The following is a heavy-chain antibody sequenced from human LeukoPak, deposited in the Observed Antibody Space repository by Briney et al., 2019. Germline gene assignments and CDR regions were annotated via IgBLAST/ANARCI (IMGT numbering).Heavy chain of an antibody. CDR3: AKAQLGEYNWFDP. V-gene: IGHV4-59*01. J-gene: IGHJ5*02. Sequence: SETLSLTCTVSGGSISSYYWSWIRQPPGKGLEWIGYIYYSGSTNYNPSLKSRVTISVDTSKNQFSLKLSSVTAADTAVYYCAKAQLGEYNWFDPWGQGTLVTVSS. D-gene: IGHD6-13*01. CDR2: IYYSGST. CDR1: GGSISSYY.